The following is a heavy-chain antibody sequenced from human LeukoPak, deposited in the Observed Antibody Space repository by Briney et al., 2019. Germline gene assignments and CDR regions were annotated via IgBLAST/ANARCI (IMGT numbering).Heavy chain of an antibody. Sequence: PGGSLRLSCAASGFTFSSYAMHWVRQAPGKGLEWVAVISYDGSNKYYADSVKGRFTISKDNSKNTLYLQMNSLRAEDTAVYYCARGPTYYDFWSGYYTLDKSYGMDVWGQGTTVTVSS. CDR3: ARGPTYYDFWSGYYTLDKSYGMDV. D-gene: IGHD3-3*01. CDR1: GFTFSSYA. CDR2: ISYDGSNK. J-gene: IGHJ6*02. V-gene: IGHV3-30-3*01.